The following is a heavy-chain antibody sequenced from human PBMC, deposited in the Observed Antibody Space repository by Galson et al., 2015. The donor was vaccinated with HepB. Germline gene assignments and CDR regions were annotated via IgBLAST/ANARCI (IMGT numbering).Heavy chain of an antibody. J-gene: IGHJ5*02. V-gene: IGHV3-9*01. CDR2: ISWNSGSI. CDR3: AKDIARYCSGGSCYSGLDP. CDR1: GFTFDDYA. Sequence: SLRLSCAASGFTFDDYAMHWVRQAPGKGLEWVSGISWNSGSIGYADSVKGRFTISRDNAKNSLYLQMNSLGAEDTALHYCAKDIARYCSGGSCYSGLDPWGQGTLVTVSS. D-gene: IGHD2-15*01.